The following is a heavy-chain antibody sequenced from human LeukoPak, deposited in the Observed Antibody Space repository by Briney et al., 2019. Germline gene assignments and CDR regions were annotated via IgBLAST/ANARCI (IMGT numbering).Heavy chain of an antibody. D-gene: IGHD2-2*01. Sequence: GASVRVSCKASGYTFTSNDINWVRQATGQGLEWMGWMNPNSGNTAYAQKFQGRVTMTRNTSISTAYMELSSLRSEDTAVYYCARVVRQVVPARYYYGMDVWGQGTTVTVSS. CDR1: GYTFTSND. J-gene: IGHJ6*02. V-gene: IGHV1-8*01. CDR3: ARVVRQVVPARYYYGMDV. CDR2: MNPNSGNT.